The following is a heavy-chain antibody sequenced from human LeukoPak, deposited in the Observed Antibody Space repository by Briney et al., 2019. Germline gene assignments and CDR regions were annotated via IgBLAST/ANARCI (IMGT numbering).Heavy chain of an antibody. CDR1: GFTFSSYG. CDR2: IWYDGSNK. Sequence: PGRSLRLYCAASGFTFSSYGMHWVRQAPGKGLEWVAVIWYDGSNKYYADSVKGRFTISRDNSKNTLYLQMNSLRAEDTAVYYCARCSSGWYGVDYWGQGTLVTVSS. V-gene: IGHV3-33*01. J-gene: IGHJ4*02. CDR3: ARCSSGWYGVDY. D-gene: IGHD6-19*01.